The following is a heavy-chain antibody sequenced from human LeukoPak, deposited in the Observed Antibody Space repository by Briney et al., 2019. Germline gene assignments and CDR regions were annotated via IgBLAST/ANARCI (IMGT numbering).Heavy chain of an antibody. CDR1: GYTFTTYA. CDR3: ARGDDYYDSSGYYFDI. J-gene: IGHJ3*02. CDR2: INPSGGST. D-gene: IGHD3-22*01. V-gene: IGHV1-46*01. Sequence: ASVKVSCKASGYTFTTYAIHWVRQAPGQGLEWMGIINPSGGSTSYAQKFQGRVTMTRDTSTSTVYMELSSLRSEDTAVYYCARGDDYYDSSGYYFDIWGQGTMVTVSS.